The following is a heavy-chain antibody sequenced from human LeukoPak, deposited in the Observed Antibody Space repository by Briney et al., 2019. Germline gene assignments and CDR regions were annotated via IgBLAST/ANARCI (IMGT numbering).Heavy chain of an antibody. CDR3: ARSGVVVPIDY. CDR1: GGSISSSSYY. CDR2: IYYSGST. D-gene: IGHD2-15*01. V-gene: IGHV4-39*01. Sequence: SETLSLTCTVSGGSISSSSYYRGWIRQPPGKGLEWIGSIYYSGSTYYNPSLKSRVTISVDTSKNQFSLKLSSVTAADTAVYYCARSGVVVPIDYWGQGTLVTVSS. J-gene: IGHJ4*02.